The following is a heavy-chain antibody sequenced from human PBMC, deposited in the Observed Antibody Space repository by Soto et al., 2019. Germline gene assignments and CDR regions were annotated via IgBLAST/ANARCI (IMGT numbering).Heavy chain of an antibody. CDR3: ARQGGSSSGFYYYYYYMDV. Sequence: SETLSLTCIVSGGSISSSSYYWGWIRQPPGKGLEWVGSIYYSGSTYYNPSLKSRVIISVDTSKSQFSLRLSSVTAADTAVYYCARQGGSSSGFYYYYYYMDVWGKGTTVTVSS. J-gene: IGHJ6*03. CDR2: IYYSGST. V-gene: IGHV4-39*01. D-gene: IGHD6-6*01. CDR1: GGSISSSSYY.